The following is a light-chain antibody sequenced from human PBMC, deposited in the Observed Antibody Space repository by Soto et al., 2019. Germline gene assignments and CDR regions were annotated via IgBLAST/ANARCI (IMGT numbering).Light chain of an antibody. CDR3: QQYKSWPQIT. J-gene: IGKJ5*01. CDR1: QTVPSR. Sequence: EILMTQSPATLSVSPGEGVTLSCRASQTVPSRIAWYQQKPGQAPSLLIYGSSTRATGVPDRFSGTGSGTEFTLTISSLKSEYYAVYYCQQYKSWPQITLGQGTRLDIK. V-gene: IGKV3-15*01. CDR2: GSS.